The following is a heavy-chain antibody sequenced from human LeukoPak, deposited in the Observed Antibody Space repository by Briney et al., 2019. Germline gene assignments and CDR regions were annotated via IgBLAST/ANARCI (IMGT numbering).Heavy chain of an antibody. CDR3: AKEHYYYDSTGPYDS. CDR1: GFTFDDYA. Sequence: GGSLRLSCAASGFTFDDYAMHWVRQAPGKGLEWVSGISWNSGSIAYADSVRGRFTISRDNAKNSLYLQMNSLRSGDTALYYCAKEHYYYDSTGPYDSWGQGTLVTVSS. D-gene: IGHD3-22*01. J-gene: IGHJ4*02. CDR2: ISWNSGSI. V-gene: IGHV3-9*01.